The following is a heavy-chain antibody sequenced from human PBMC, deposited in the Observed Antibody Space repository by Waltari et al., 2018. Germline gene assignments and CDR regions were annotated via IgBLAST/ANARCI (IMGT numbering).Heavy chain of an antibody. J-gene: IGHJ4*02. CDR1: GYTLTELS. V-gene: IGHV1-24*01. CDR2: FDPEEDET. D-gene: IGHD6-13*01. CDR3: AIMSSSWYLFDY. Sequence: QVQLVQSGAEVKKPGASVKVSCKVSGYTLTELSMHWVRQAPGKGIEWMGGFDPEEDETIYAQKFQGRVTMTEDTSTDTADMELSSLRSEDTGVYYCAIMSSSWYLFDYWGQGTLVTVSS.